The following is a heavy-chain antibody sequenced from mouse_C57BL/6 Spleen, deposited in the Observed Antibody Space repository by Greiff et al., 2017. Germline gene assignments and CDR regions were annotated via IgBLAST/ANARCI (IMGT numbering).Heavy chain of an antibody. CDR1: GYTFTSYW. J-gene: IGHJ4*01. V-gene: IGHV1-55*01. CDR3: AREDYDYDGGYYYAMDY. Sequence: VQLQQSGAELVKPGASVKMSCKASGYTFTSYWITWVKQRPGQGLEWIGDIYPGSGSTNYNEKFKSKATLTVDTSSSTAYMQLSSLTSEDSAVYYCAREDYDYDGGYYYAMDYWGQGTSVTVSS. CDR2: IYPGSGST. D-gene: IGHD2-4*01.